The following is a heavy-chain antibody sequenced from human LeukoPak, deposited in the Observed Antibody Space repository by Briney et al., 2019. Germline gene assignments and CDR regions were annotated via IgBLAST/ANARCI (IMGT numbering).Heavy chain of an antibody. Sequence: SETLSLTCTVSGGSISSYYWSWIRQPPGKGLEWIGYIYYSGTTNYNPSLKSRVTISVDTSKNQFSLKLSSVTAAHTAVYYCARGVYIAAAQYGYWGQGTLVTVSS. J-gene: IGHJ4*02. D-gene: IGHD6-13*01. CDR1: GGSISSYY. V-gene: IGHV4-59*01. CDR3: ARGVYIAAAQYGY. CDR2: IYYSGTT.